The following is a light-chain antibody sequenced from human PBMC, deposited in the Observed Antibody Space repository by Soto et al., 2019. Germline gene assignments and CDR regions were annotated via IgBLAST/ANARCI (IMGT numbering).Light chain of an antibody. Sequence: SYELTQPSSVSVSPGQTAEITCSGDVLAKTYARWFQQKPGQAPVLVIYKDTERPSGIPERFSGYSSGTTVTLTISGAQVEDGADYYCCSAANNSPIFGGGTKVTVL. CDR2: KDT. CDR3: CSAANNSPI. J-gene: IGLJ2*01. CDR1: VLAKTY. V-gene: IGLV3-27*01.